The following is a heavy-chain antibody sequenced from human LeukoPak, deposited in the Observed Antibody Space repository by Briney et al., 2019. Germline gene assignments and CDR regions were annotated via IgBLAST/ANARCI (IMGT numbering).Heavy chain of an antibody. CDR1: GFIFNIHG. Sequence: SGGSLRLSCTASGFIFNIHGMHWVRQAPGKGLEWVAFIRYDGTNKYYADSVKGRFTISRDNSKNTLYLQMNSLRAEDTAVYYYAKVSHLKAYCGGDCYSAIDIWGQGTMVTVSS. CDR3: AKVSHLKAYCGGDCYSAIDI. CDR2: IRYDGTNK. D-gene: IGHD2-21*02. V-gene: IGHV3-30*02. J-gene: IGHJ3*02.